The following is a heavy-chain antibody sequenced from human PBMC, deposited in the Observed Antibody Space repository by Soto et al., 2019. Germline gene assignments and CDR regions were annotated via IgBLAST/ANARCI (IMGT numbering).Heavy chain of an antibody. CDR1: GFTFTDYY. D-gene: IGHD1-1*01. CDR3: ARSISGRTSFSS. V-gene: IGHV3-72*01. J-gene: IGHJ5*02. CDR2: SRDKGNSDST. Sequence: EVHLVESGGGLVQPGGSLRLSCAGSGFTFTDYYIDWVRQSPGKGLEWVGRSRDKGNSDSTEYAASVKGRLTVSRDTSTNALYLKMNSLKADDTACYYCARSISGRTSFSSWGQGTLVSVSS.